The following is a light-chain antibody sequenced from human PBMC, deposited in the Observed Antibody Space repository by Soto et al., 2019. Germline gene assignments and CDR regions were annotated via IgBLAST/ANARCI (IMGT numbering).Light chain of an antibody. J-gene: IGLJ3*02. CDR2: DNN. CDR1: SSNIGNNS. V-gene: IGLV1-51*01. Sequence: QSVLTQPPSVSAAPGQKVTISCSGSSSNIGNNSVSWHRQLPGTAPKLLIYDNNKRPSGIPDRFSGSKSGTSATLGITGLQTGDEADYYCGTWDNSLSAGVFGGGTKVTVL. CDR3: GTWDNSLSAGV.